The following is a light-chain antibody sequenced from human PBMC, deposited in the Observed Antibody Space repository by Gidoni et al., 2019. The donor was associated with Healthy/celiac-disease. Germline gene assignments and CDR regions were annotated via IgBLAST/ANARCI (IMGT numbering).Light chain of an antibody. CDR2: RNN. CDR1: SSNIGSNY. Sequence: QSVLPPPPSASGTPRPGVTISCSGSSSNIGSNYVYWYQQLPGTAPKLLIYRNNQRPSGVPDRFSGSKSGTSASLAISGLRSEDEADYYCAAWDDSLSGVVFGGGTKLTVL. V-gene: IGLV1-47*01. CDR3: AAWDDSLSGVV. J-gene: IGLJ2*01.